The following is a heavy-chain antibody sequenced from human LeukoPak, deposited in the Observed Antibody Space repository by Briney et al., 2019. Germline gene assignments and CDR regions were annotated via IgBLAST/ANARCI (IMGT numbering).Heavy chain of an antibody. Sequence: SVKVSCKASGGTFISYAISWVRQAPGQGLEWMGGIIPIFGTTNYAQKFQGRVTITADDSTSTAYMELSSLRSEDTAVYYCARVAAVSGNTGYFDYWGQGTLVTVSS. CDR3: ARVAAVSGNTGYFDY. CDR1: GGTFISYA. D-gene: IGHD6-19*01. CDR2: IIPIFGTT. J-gene: IGHJ4*02. V-gene: IGHV1-69*13.